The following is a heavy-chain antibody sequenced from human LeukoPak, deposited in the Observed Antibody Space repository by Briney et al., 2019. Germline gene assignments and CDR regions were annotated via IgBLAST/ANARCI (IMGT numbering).Heavy chain of an antibody. CDR1: GFTFSSYW. J-gene: IGHJ4*02. CDR2: INSDGSST. D-gene: IGHD3-22*01. V-gene: IGHV3-74*01. CDR3: ARDTDYYDSSGYYYDPFDY. Sequence: PGGSLRLSCAASGFTFSSYWMHWVRQALGKGLVWVSRINSDGSSTSYADSVKGRFTISRDNAKNTLYLQMNSLRAEDTAVYYCARDTDYYDSSGYYYDPFDYWGQGTLVTVSS.